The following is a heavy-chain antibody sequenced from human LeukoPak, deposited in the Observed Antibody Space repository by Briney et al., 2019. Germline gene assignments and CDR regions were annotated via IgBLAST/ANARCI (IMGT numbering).Heavy chain of an antibody. CDR3: ATNSGGSCHSKTPCSYEFDP. CDR2: IYYSGST. CDR1: GGSISSGGYY. D-gene: IGHD2-15*01. Sequence: SETLSLTCTVSGGSISSGGYYWSWIRQHPGKGLEWIGYIYYSGSTYYNPSLKSRVTISVDTSKNQFSLKLSSVTAADTAVYYCATNSGGSCHSKTPCSYEFDPWGQGTLVTVSS. J-gene: IGHJ5*02. V-gene: IGHV4-31*03.